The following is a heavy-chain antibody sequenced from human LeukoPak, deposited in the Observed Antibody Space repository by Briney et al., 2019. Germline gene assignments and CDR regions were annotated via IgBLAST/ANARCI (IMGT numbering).Heavy chain of an antibody. D-gene: IGHD6-13*01. CDR2: IFAGDSDT. Sequence: GESLKISCQASGYIFTNYWIAWVRQMPGKGLEWMGIIFAGDSDTRYSPSFQGQVTISADKSTNTAYLQWSSLKASDTAMYYCARPKRAYSSSWYDLDYWGQGTLVTVSS. CDR3: ARPKRAYSSSWYDLDY. V-gene: IGHV5-51*01. J-gene: IGHJ4*02. CDR1: GYIFTNYW.